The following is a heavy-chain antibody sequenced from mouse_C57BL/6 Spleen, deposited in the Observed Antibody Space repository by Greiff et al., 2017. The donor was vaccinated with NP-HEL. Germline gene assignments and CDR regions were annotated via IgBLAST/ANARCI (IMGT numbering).Heavy chain of an antibody. CDR2: INPSTGGT. V-gene: IGHV1-42*01. CDR1: GYSFTGYY. J-gene: IGHJ2*01. CDR3: ARGGPTVVATDYFDY. Sequence: VQLQQSGPELVKPGASVKISCKASGYSFTGYYMNWVKQSPEKSLEWIGEINPSTGGTTYNQKFKAKATLTVDKSSSTAYMQLKSLTSEDSAVYYCARGGPTVVATDYFDYWAKAPLSQSPQ. D-gene: IGHD1-1*01.